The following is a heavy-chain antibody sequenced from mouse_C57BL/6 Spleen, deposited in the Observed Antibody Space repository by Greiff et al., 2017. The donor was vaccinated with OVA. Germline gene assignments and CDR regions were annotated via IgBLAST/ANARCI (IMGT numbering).Heavy chain of an antibody. V-gene: IGHV1-82*01. CDR3: AREFVYYGSSFDY. CDR2: IYPGDGDT. J-gene: IGHJ2*01. Sequence: QVQLQQSGPELVKPGASVKISCKASGYAFSSSWMNWVKQRPGKGLEWIGRIYPGDGDTNYNGKFKGKATLTADKSSSTAYMQLSSLTSEDSAVYFCAREFVYYGSSFDYWGQGTTLTVSS. D-gene: IGHD1-1*01. CDR1: GYAFSSSW.